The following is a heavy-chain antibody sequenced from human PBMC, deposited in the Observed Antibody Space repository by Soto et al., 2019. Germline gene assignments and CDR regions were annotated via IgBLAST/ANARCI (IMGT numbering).Heavy chain of an antibody. CDR2: MNPNSGNT. V-gene: IGHV1-8*01. CDR1: GYTFTSYD. D-gene: IGHD3-22*01. CDR3: ARMTHYYDSSGNKDFDY. J-gene: IGHJ4*02. Sequence: QVQLVQSGAEVKKPGASVKVSCKASGYTFTSYDINWVRQATGQGLEWMGWMNPNSGNTGYAQKFQGRVTMTRNTSNSTAYMVLGSLRSEDTGVYYCARMTHYYDSSGNKDFDYWGQGTLVTGSS.